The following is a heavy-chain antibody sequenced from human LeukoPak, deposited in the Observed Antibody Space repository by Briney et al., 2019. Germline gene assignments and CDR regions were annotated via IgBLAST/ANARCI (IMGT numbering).Heavy chain of an antibody. D-gene: IGHD3-22*01. CDR1: GFTFSDYY. CDR3: ARFGSSGYYGNWYFDL. Sequence: GGSLRLSCAASGFTFSDYYMSWIRQAPGKGLEWVSYISSSGSTIYYADSVRGRFTISRDNAKNSLYLQMNSLRAEDTAVYYCARFGSSGYYGNWYFDLWGRGTLVTVSS. J-gene: IGHJ2*01. CDR2: ISSSGSTI. V-gene: IGHV3-11*04.